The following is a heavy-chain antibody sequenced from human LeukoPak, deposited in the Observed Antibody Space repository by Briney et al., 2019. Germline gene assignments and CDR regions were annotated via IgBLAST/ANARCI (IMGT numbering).Heavy chain of an antibody. J-gene: IGHJ4*02. CDR2: LYSGGSI. V-gene: IGHV3-53*01. CDR1: GFTVSSNY. D-gene: IGHD3-22*01. CDR3: ARGTYCDSSGYHFDY. Sequence: GGSLRLSCAASGFTVSSNYMSWVRQAPGKGLEWVSVLYSGGSIYYAESVKGRFTISRDNSRNTLYLQMNSLRAEDTAVYYCARGTYCDSSGYHFDYWGQGTLVTVSS.